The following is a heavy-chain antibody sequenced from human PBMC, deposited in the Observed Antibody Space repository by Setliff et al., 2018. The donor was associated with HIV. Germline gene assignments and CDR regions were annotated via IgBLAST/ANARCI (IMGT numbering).Heavy chain of an antibody. J-gene: IGHJ4*02. CDR1: GGSISSHY. CDR3: TRGRTDTAMAHDY. D-gene: IGHD5-18*01. Sequence: SETLSLTCTVSGGSISSHYWSWIRQPPGKGLEWIGYIYYTGSTYYNPSLESRVTMSVDTSKNQFSLKLKFVTAADTAICYCTRGRTDTAMAHDYWGQGTPVTVSS. CDR2: IYYTGST. V-gene: IGHV4-59*11.